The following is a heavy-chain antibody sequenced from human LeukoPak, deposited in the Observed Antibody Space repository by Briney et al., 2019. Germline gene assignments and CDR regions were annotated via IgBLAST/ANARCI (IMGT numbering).Heavy chain of an antibody. J-gene: IGHJ4*02. V-gene: IGHV4-4*07. CDR2: VYTSGST. CDR1: GGSISSYY. Sequence: SETLSLTCNVSGGSISSYYWSWIRQPAGKGLEWIGRVYTSGSTNYNPSLKSRVTMSVDTSKNLFSLNLTSVTAADTAVYYCAREATVPRYFDYWGQGTLVTVSS. D-gene: IGHD4-11*01. CDR3: AREATVPRYFDY.